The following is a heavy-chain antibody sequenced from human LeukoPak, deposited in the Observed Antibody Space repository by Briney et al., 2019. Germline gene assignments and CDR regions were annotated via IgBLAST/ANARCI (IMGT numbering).Heavy chain of an antibody. CDR1: GGSISSASYY. Sequence: SQTLSLTCTVSGGSISSASYYWSWIRQPAGKGLEWIGRIYTSGGTNYNPSPKSRVTISIDTSKNQFSLKLSSVTAADTAVYYCARRYGDYGYGWFDPWGQGTLVTVSS. V-gene: IGHV4-61*02. CDR3: ARRYGDYGYGWFDP. CDR2: IYTSGGT. J-gene: IGHJ5*02. D-gene: IGHD4-17*01.